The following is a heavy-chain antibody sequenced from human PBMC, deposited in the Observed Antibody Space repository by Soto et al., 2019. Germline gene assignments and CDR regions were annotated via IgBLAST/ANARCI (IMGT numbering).Heavy chain of an antibody. D-gene: IGHD3-10*01. V-gene: IGHV4-59*01. CDR3: AVLPERFGGQVVFDY. CDR2: IYYSGST. Sequence: SETQSLTCTVAGGYLSSYYWSWIRKHPGKGLEWIGYIYYSGSTNYNPSLKSRVTISVDTSKNQFSLKLSSVTAADTAVYYCAVLPERFGGQVVFDYWGQGTLVTVSS. J-gene: IGHJ4*02. CDR1: GGYLSSYY.